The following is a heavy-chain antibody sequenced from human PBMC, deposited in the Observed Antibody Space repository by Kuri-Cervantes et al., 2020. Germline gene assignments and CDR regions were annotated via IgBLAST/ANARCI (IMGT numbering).Heavy chain of an antibody. CDR2: VSGSGDIS. D-gene: IGHD1/OR15-1a*01. V-gene: IGHV3-23*01. Sequence: GGSLRLSCTASGITLSNYAISWVRQAPGKGLEWVEGVSGSGDISYYADSVKGRFTISRDNSKNTVYLQIYSLRDEDTAVYYCAKRLSYNSGNIDYWGQGTMVTVSS. CDR1: GITLSNYA. CDR3: AKRLSYNSGNIDY. J-gene: IGHJ4*03.